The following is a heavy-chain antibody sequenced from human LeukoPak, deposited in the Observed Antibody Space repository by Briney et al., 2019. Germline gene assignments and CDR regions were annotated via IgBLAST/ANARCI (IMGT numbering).Heavy chain of an antibody. J-gene: IGHJ4*02. CDR1: GYSITSAYY. CDR2: IYHSGST. Sequence: NTSETLSLTCAVSGYSITSAYYWGWIRQPPGKGLEWIGSIYHSGSTYYNPSLKSRVTISVDTSKNQFSLKLSSVTAADTAVYYCARLRLPKCVFDYWGQGTLVTVSS. CDR3: ARLRLPKCVFDY. V-gene: IGHV4-38-2*01. D-gene: IGHD2-2*01.